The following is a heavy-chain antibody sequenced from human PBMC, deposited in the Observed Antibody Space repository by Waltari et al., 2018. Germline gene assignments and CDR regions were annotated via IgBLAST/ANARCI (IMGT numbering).Heavy chain of an antibody. V-gene: IGHV3-23*01. D-gene: IGHD3-22*01. CDR2: ISGSGGST. CDR3: AKEGYDSSGYYWGYFDY. Sequence: EVQLLESGGGLVQPGGSLRLSCAASGFTFSSYVIRWVRQAPGQGLEWVSAISGSGGSTYYADSVKGRFTISRDNSKNTLYLQMNSLRAEDTAVYYCAKEGYDSSGYYWGYFDYWGQGTLVTVSS. J-gene: IGHJ4*02. CDR1: GFTFSSYV.